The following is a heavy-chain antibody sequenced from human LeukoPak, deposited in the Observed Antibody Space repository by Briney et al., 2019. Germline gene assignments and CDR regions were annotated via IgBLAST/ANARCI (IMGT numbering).Heavy chain of an antibody. CDR3: ARGSLRGCSYYGMDV. J-gene: IGHJ6*02. CDR1: GGSISSNNW. Sequence: TSGTLSLTCAVSGGSISSNNWWSWVRQPPGKGLEWIGEVYHSGGTNYNPSLMSRVTISVDKSKNHFSLRLDSVTAADTAVYFCARGSLRGCSYYGMDVWGQGTTVTVSS. CDR2: VYHSGGT. D-gene: IGHD5-18*01. V-gene: IGHV4-4*02.